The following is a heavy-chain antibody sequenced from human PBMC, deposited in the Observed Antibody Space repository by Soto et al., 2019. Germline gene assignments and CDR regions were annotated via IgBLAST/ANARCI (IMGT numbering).Heavy chain of an antibody. J-gene: IGHJ3*01. CDR2: IYSGGST. Sequence: PGGSLRLSCAASGFTVSSNDMNWVRQAPGKGLEWVSLIYSGGSTYYADSVKGRFTISRDNSKNTLYLQMSSLRAEDTAVYYCATRPLLPGAPWRQGTMVTVSS. V-gene: IGHV3-53*01. CDR3: ATRPLLPGAP. CDR1: GFTVSSND. D-gene: IGHD3-22*01.